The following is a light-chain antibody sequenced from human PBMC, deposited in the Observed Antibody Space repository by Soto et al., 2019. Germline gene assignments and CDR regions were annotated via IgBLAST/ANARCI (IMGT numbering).Light chain of an antibody. Sequence: QSALTQPASVSGSPGQSITISCTGSSSDVGGYNYVSWYQQHPGKAPKLMIYEVSNRPSGVSTRFSGSKSGNTASLTISGLQTEDEADYYCTSYRSTNTLLFAGGTKLTVL. V-gene: IGLV2-14*01. CDR2: EVS. CDR3: TSYRSTNTLL. CDR1: SSDVGGYNY. J-gene: IGLJ2*01.